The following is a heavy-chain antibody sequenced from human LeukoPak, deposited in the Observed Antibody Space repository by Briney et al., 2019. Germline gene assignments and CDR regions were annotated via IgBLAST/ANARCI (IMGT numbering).Heavy chain of an antibody. V-gene: IGHV4-38-2*02. CDR2: IYHSGSA. CDR1: GYSISSGYQ. CDR3: ARDPRWLTPDCTSTSCYENYFDP. J-gene: IGHJ5*02. Sequence: SETLSLTCAVSGYSISSGYQWAWIRQSPGRGLEWIGSIYHSGSAHYNPSLKSRVTISVETSKNQFSLKMYSVTAADTAVYYCARDPRWLTPDCTSTSCYENYFDPWGQGTLVTVSS. D-gene: IGHD2-2*01.